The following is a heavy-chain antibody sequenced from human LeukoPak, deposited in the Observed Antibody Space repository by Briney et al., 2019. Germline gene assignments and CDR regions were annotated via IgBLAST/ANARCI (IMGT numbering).Heavy chain of an antibody. CDR3: ARHGKNYSRIRY. CDR1: GGSFSGYY. J-gene: IGHJ4*02. CDR2: INHSGST. V-gene: IGHV4-34*01. Sequence: TLSLTCAVYGGSFSGYYWRWIRQPPGKGLEWIGEINHSGSTNYNPSLKSRVTISLDTSKNQFSLKVTSVTAADTAVYYCARHGKNYSRIRYWGQGTLVTVSS. D-gene: IGHD1-7*01.